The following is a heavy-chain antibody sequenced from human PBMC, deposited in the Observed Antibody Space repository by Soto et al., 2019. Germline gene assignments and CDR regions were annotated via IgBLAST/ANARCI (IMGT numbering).Heavy chain of an antibody. Sequence: GGSLILSCAASGFTFSSYSMNWVRQAPGKGLEWVSSISSSSSYIYYADSVKGRFTISRDNAKNSLYLQMNSLRAEDTAVYYCARDPPFGAGPFDYWGQGTLVTVSS. CDR1: GFTFSSYS. V-gene: IGHV3-21*01. CDR2: ISSSSSYI. D-gene: IGHD3-3*01. J-gene: IGHJ4*02. CDR3: ARDPPFGAGPFDY.